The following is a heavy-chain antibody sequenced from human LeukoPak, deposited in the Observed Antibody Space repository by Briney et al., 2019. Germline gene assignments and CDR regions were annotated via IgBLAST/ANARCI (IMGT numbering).Heavy chain of an antibody. J-gene: IGHJ4*02. CDR2: ISGSGALT. CDR3: AKEGLELEFAC. V-gene: IGHV3-23*01. D-gene: IGHD1-7*01. CDR1: GFTFRNDA. Sequence: GGSLRLSCVVSGFTFRNDALSWVRQAPGKGLEWVSTISGSGALTYYADSVKGRFTISRDNSKNTLYLQMTSLRAGDTAVYYCAKEGLELEFACWGQGTLVTVSS.